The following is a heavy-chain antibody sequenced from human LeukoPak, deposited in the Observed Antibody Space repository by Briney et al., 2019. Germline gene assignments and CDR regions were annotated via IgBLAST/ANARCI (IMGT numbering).Heavy chain of an antibody. Sequence: SETLSLTCTVSGGSISSYYWSWIRQPPGKGLEWIGYIYYSGSTNYNPSLKSRVTISVDTSKNQFSLKLSSVTAADTAVYYCARDDREGSGFNYWGQGTLVTVSS. J-gene: IGHJ4*02. V-gene: IGHV4-59*01. CDR3: ARDDREGSGFNY. CDR1: GGSISSYY. D-gene: IGHD3-10*01. CDR2: IYYSGST.